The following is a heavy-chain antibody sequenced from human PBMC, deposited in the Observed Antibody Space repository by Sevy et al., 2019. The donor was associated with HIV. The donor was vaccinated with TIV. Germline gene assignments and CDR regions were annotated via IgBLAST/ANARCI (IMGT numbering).Heavy chain of an antibody. CDR2: ISGSGGST. D-gene: IGHD2-2*02. CDR3: AKEGCSSTSCYMGTFDY. J-gene: IGHJ4*02. CDR1: GFTFSSYA. V-gene: IGHV3-23*01. Sequence: GGSLRLSCAASGFTFSSYAMSWVRQAPGKGLEWVSAISGSGGSTYYADSVKGRFTISRDNSKNTLYLQMSSLRAEDTAVYYCAKEGCSSTSCYMGTFDYWGQGTLVTVSS.